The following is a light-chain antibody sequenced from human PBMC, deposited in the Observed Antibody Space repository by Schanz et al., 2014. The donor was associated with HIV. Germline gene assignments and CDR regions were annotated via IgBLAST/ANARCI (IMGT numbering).Light chain of an antibody. V-gene: IGLV6-57*04. J-gene: IGLJ3*02. CDR1: SGSIASDF. CDR2: GKH. Sequence: NFMLTQPHSVSESPGKTVAISCTRSSGSIASDFVQWYRHRPGSAPTVVIYGKHQRVSGVPNRFSGSIDTSSNSASLTISGLETEDEADYFCHSCDGRSLGVFGGGTKLTVL. CDR3: HSCDGRSLGV.